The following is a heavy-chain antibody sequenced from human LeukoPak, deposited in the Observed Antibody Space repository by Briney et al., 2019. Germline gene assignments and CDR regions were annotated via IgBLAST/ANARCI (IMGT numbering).Heavy chain of an antibody. CDR1: GGSISSGGYY. J-gene: IGHJ5*02. D-gene: IGHD3-3*01. CDR3: ARRNGGYDFWSGDNWFDP. V-gene: IGHV4-31*03. Sequence: PSQTLSLTCTVSGGSISSGGYYRSWIRQHPGKGLEWIGYIYYSGSTYYNPSLKSRVTISVDTSKNQFSLKLSSVTAADTAVYYCARRNGGYDFWSGDNWFDPWGQGTLVTVSS. CDR2: IYYSGST.